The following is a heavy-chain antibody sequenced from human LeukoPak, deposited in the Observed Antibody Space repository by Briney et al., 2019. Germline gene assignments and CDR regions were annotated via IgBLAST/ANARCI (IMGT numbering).Heavy chain of an antibody. Sequence: PSETLSLTCTVSGGSISSYYWSWIWQPPGKGLEWIGYIYYSGSTNYNPSLKSRVTISVDTSKNQFSLKLSSVTAADTAVYYCARDRTYYDFWSGYYRYYYYGMDVWGQGTTVTVSS. CDR3: ARDRTYYDFWSGYYRYYYYGMDV. CDR1: GGSISSYY. V-gene: IGHV4-59*01. J-gene: IGHJ6*02. CDR2: IYYSGST. D-gene: IGHD3-3*01.